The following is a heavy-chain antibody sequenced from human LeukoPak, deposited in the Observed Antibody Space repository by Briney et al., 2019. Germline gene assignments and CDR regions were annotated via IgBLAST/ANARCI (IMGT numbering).Heavy chain of an antibody. J-gene: IGHJ3*02. CDR2: TYYRSKWYN. Sequence: PSQTLLLTCAISADSVSRNTAAWNWIRQSPSRGLEWLGRTYYRSKWYNDYAVSVKSRITINADASKNQFSLQLNSVTAEDTAVYYCTRGEFDALDIWGQGTMVTVSS. CDR3: TRGEFDALDI. CDR1: ADSVSRNTAA. D-gene: IGHD3-10*01. V-gene: IGHV6-1*01.